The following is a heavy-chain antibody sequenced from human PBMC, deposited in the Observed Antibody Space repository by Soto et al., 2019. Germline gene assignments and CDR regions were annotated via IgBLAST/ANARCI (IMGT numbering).Heavy chain of an antibody. CDR2: ISWNSGSI. CDR1: GFTFDDYA. V-gene: IGHV3-9*01. Sequence: GGSLRLSCASSGFTFDDYAMHWVSQAPGKGLEWVSGISWNSGSIGYADSVKGRFTISRDNAKNSLYLQMNSLRAEDTALYYCAKDSSSGTGSVDTAMVIAFDIWGQGTMVSVSS. D-gene: IGHD5-18*01. J-gene: IGHJ3*02. CDR3: AKDSSSGTGSVDTAMVIAFDI.